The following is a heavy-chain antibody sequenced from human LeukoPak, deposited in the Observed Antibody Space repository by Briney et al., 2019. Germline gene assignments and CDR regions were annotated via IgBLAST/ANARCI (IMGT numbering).Heavy chain of an antibody. J-gene: IGHJ4*02. CDR3: ARLDSSGWYGGGDY. CDR1: GGSISSYY. V-gene: IGHV4-34*01. Sequence: SETLSLTCTVSGGSISSYYWSWIRQPPGKGLEWIGEINHSGSTNYNPSLKSRVTISVDTSKNQFSLKLSSVTAADTAVYYCARLDSSGWYGGGDYWGQGTLVTVSS. CDR2: INHSGST. D-gene: IGHD6-19*01.